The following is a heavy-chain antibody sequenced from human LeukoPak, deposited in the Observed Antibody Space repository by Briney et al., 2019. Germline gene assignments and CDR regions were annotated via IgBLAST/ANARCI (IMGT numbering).Heavy chain of an antibody. CDR1: GFTFSDYY. CDR2: ISSSGSTI. Sequence: KSGGSLRLSCAASGFTFSDYYMSWIRQAPGKGLEWVSYISSSGSTIYYADSVKGRFTISRDNAKDSLYLQMNSLRAEDTAVYYCASTMRYSYGWSVLGYYGMDVWGQGTTVTVSS. V-gene: IGHV3-11*01. CDR3: ASTMRYSYGWSVLGYYGMDV. D-gene: IGHD5-18*01. J-gene: IGHJ6*02.